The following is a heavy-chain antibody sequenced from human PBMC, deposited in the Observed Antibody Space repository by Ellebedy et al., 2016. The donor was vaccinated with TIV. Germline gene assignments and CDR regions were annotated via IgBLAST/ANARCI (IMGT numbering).Heavy chain of an antibody. CDR1: GYTFTSYY. Sequence: AASVKVSCKASGYTFTSYYMHWVRQAPGQGLEWMGIINPSGGSTSYAQKFQGRVTMTRDTSTSTVYMELSSLSSEDTAVYYCARRPSISGDYGDYYYYGMDVWGQGTTVTVSS. V-gene: IGHV1-46*01. CDR2: INPSGGST. J-gene: IGHJ6*02. D-gene: IGHD4-17*01. CDR3: ARRPSISGDYGDYYYYGMDV.